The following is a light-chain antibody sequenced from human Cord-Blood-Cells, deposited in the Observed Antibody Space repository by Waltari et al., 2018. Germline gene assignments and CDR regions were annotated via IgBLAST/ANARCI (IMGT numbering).Light chain of an antibody. CDR3: QAWDSSTDV. V-gene: IGLV3-1*01. CDR2: QDS. CDR1: KLGDKY. Sequence: SYELTQPPSVSVSPGQTASITCSGDKLGDKYACWYQQKPGQSPVLVIYQDSKRPSGSPERFSGSNSGNTATLTISGTQAMDEADYYCQAWDSSTDVFGTGTKVTVL. J-gene: IGLJ1*01.